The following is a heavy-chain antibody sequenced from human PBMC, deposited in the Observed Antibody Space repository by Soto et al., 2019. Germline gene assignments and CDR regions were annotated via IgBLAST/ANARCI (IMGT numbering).Heavy chain of an antibody. CDR2: VYWDDDN. V-gene: IGHV2-5*02. J-gene: IGHJ5*02. Sequence: QITLTESGPTLVKPTQTLTLTCTFSGFSISTSGVGVGWLRQPPGGALEWLALVYWDDDNRYSPSLRSRLTVTKDIYQSQVVLTMTNRDPVDSATYFCAHRVTGTHFDWYLGWFDPWGQGTLVTVSS. D-gene: IGHD3-9*01. CDR1: GFSISTSGVG. CDR3: AHRVTGTHFDWYLGWFDP.